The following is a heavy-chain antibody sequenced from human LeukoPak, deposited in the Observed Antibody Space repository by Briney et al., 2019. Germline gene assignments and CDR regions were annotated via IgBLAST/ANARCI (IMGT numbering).Heavy chain of an antibody. CDR1: GYTLTSYY. CDR2: INPNSGGT. Sequence: ASVKVSCKASGYTLTSYYIHWVRQAPGQGLEWMGWINPNSGGTNYAQKFQDRVTMTRDPSISTAYMELSRLRSDDTAVYYCAYFCSLFGFAPGGREPRVTVP. V-gene: IGHV1-2*02. CDR3: AYFCSLFGFAP. J-gene: IGHJ5*02. D-gene: IGHD3-3*02.